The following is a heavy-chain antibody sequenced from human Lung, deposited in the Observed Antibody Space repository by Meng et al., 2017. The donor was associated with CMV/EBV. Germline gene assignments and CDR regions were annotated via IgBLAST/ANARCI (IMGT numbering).Heavy chain of an antibody. CDR3: ARDRSDVFGDV. CDR2: ISGSGSTI. Sequence: LSLTCAASGFTFSSYEMNWVRQAPGKGLEWISYISGSGSTIKYADSVKGRFTISRDNAKNSLYLQMNSLRAEDTAVYYCARDRSDVFGDVWGQGTTVTVSS. J-gene: IGHJ6*02. V-gene: IGHV3-48*03. CDR1: GFTFSSYE. D-gene: IGHD3-3*01.